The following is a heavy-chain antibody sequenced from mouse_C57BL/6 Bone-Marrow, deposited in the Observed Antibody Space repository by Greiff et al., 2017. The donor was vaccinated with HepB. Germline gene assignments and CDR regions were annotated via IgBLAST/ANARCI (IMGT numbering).Heavy chain of an antibody. CDR3: ARGWLLRWYFDV. CDR1: GYTFTDYN. CDR2: INPNNGGT. Sequence: EVQRVESGPELVKPGVSVKIPCKASGYTFTDYNMDWVKQSHGKSLEWIGDINPNNGGTIYNQKFKGKATLTVDKSSSTAYMELRSLTSEDTAVYYCARGWLLRWYFDVWGTGTTVTVSS. V-gene: IGHV1-18*01. D-gene: IGHD2-3*01. J-gene: IGHJ1*03.